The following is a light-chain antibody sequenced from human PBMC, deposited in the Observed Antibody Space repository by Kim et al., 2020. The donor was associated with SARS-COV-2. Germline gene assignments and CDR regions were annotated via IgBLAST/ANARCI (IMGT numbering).Light chain of an antibody. V-gene: IGKV3-15*01. J-gene: IGKJ2*01. Sequence: VAPGERAPLSCRTGQSVSTNLAWYQQKPGQAPRLLIYGTSTRATGIPPRFSGSGSGTEFTLTISSLQSEDFAIYYCQQYNRWPPYIFGQGTKLEIK. CDR3: QQYNRWPPYI. CDR2: GTS. CDR1: QSVSTN.